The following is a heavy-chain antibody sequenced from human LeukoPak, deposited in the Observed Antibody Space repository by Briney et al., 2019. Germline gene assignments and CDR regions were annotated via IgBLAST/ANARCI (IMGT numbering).Heavy chain of an antibody. Sequence: SETLSLTCAVYGGSFSGYYWSWIRQPPGKGLEWIGEINHSGSTNYNPSLKSRVTISVDTSKNQFSLNLSSVTAADTAVYYCARHVFWSGYYRFGYWGQGTLVTVSS. CDR2: INHSGST. CDR1: GGSFSGYY. J-gene: IGHJ4*02. CDR3: ARHVFWSGYYRFGY. V-gene: IGHV4-34*01. D-gene: IGHD3-3*01.